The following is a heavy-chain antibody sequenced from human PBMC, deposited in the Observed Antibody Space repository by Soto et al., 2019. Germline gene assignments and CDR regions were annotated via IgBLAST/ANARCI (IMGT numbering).Heavy chain of an antibody. CDR1: GFTVRDYA. D-gene: IGHD2-15*01. J-gene: IGHJ1*01. V-gene: IGHV3-23*01. CDR2: ISATGATT. Sequence: GGSLRLACVASGFTVRDYAMTGVRQAPGKGLEWVSVISATGATTYYADSVRGRFTISRDNSKNTLNLQMNDLRVEDTAVIYCAKGRKSTEKDIAVMLAAASSIQHWGQGTLVTVSS. CDR3: AKGRKSTEKDIAVMLAAASSIQH.